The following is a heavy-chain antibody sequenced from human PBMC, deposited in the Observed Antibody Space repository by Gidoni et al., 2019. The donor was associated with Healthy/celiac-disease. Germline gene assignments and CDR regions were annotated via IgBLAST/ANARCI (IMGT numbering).Heavy chain of an antibody. Sequence: EVQLVESGGGLVKPGGSLRLSCAASGFPFSNAWMSWVRQAPGKGLEWVGRIKSKTDGGTTDYAAPVKGRFTISRDDSKNTLYLQMNSLKTEDTAVYYCTTHTPYSDYFDYWGQGTLVTVSS. V-gene: IGHV3-15*01. D-gene: IGHD2-15*01. CDR3: TTHTPYSDYFDY. J-gene: IGHJ4*02. CDR1: GFPFSNAW. CDR2: IKSKTDGGTT.